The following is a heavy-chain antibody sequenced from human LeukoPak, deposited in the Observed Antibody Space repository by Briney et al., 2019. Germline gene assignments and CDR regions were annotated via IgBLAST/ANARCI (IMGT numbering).Heavy chain of an antibody. Sequence: PSETLSLTCAVYGGSFSGYYWSWIRQPPGKGLEWIGEINHGGSTNYNPSLKSRVTISVDTSKNQFSLKLSSVTAADTAVYYCARGDYYGSGYYYYGMDVWGQGTTVTVSS. D-gene: IGHD3-10*01. J-gene: IGHJ6*02. CDR2: INHGGST. V-gene: IGHV4-34*01. CDR1: GGSFSGYY. CDR3: ARGDYYGSGYYYYGMDV.